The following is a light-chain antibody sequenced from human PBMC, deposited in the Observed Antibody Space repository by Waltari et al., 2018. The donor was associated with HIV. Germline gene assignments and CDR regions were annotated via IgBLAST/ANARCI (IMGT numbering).Light chain of an antibody. CDR1: GSNIGGHE. V-gene: IGLV1-51*01. J-gene: IGLJ3*02. CDR3: GTWDSSLSAV. Sequence: QSVLTQPPSVSAAPGQTVTISCSGRGSNIGGHEVSWYQQLPGTAPKLLIYDTNKRSPGIPDRFSVSKSGPAATLGITGLQTGDEADYYCGTWDSSLSAVFGGGTKVTV. CDR2: DTN.